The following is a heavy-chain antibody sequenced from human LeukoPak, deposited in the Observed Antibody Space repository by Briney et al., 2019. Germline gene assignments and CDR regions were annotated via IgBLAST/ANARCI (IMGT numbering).Heavy chain of an antibody. Sequence: ASVKVSCKASGYTFVSYGITWVRQAPGQELEWMGWISVYNGDTKYAQNLQGRVTLTTDTSTSTAYMELRSLRSDDTAVYYCVRGGGFNSGFEYWGQGTLVIVSS. D-gene: IGHD3-10*01. CDR1: GYTFVSYG. CDR3: VRGGGFNSGFEY. V-gene: IGHV1-18*04. CDR2: ISVYNGDT. J-gene: IGHJ4*02.